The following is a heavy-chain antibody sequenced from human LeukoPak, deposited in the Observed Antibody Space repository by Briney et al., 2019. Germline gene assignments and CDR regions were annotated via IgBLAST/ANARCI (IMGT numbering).Heavy chain of an antibody. Sequence: SETLSLTCTVSGGSISSYHWSWIRQPPGKGLEWIGYIYYSGSTNYNPSLKSRVTISVDTSKNQFSLKLSSVTAADTAVYYCAGGYSYALKGYYFDYWGQGTLVTVSS. CDR3: AGGYSYALKGYYFDY. CDR1: GGSISSYH. V-gene: IGHV4-59*01. D-gene: IGHD5-18*01. CDR2: IYYSGST. J-gene: IGHJ4*02.